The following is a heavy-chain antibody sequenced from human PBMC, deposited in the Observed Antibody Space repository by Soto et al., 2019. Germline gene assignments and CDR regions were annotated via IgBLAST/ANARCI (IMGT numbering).Heavy chain of an antibody. CDR3: ALLPRDGIAARPTRYSFDY. Sequence: GASVKVSCKASGYTFTSYYMHWVRQAPGQGLEWMGIINPSGGSTSYAQKFQGGVTMTRDTSTSTVYMELSSLRSEDTAVYYCALLPRDGIAARPTRYSFDYWGQGTLVTVSS. D-gene: IGHD6-6*01. V-gene: IGHV1-46*03. CDR1: GYTFTSYY. J-gene: IGHJ4*02. CDR2: INPSGGST.